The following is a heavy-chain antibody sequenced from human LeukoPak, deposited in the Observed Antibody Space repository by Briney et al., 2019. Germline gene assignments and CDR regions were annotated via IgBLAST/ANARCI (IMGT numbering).Heavy chain of an antibody. V-gene: IGHV3-30*18. CDR1: GFTFSSYG. CDR2: ISYDGSNK. J-gene: IGHJ4*02. CDR3: AKDVPRGGGGVAHLGY. Sequence: GGSLRLSCAASGFTFSSYGMHWVRQAPGKGLEWVAVISYDGSNKYYADSVKGRFTISRDNSKNTLYLQMNSLRAEDTAVYYCAKDVPRGGGGVAHLGYWGQGTLVTVSS. D-gene: IGHD3-16*01.